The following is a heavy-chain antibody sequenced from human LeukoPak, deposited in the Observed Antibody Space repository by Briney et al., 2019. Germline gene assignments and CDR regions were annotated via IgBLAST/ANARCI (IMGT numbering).Heavy chain of an antibody. CDR3: ARDGYYGSGSATLYYYYMDV. D-gene: IGHD3-10*01. V-gene: IGHV1-69*05. CDR2: IIPIFGTA. Sequence: SVEVSCKASGGTFSSYAISWVRQAPGQGLEWMGRIIPIFGTANYAQKFQGRVTITTDESTSTAFMELSSLRSEDTAVYYCARDGYYGSGSATLYYYYMDVWGKGTTVTVSS. CDR1: GGTFSSYA. J-gene: IGHJ6*03.